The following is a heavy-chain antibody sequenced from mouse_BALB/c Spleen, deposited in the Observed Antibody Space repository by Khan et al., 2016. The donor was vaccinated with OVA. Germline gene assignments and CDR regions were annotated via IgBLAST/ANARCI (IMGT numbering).Heavy chain of an antibody. J-gene: IGHJ4*01. CDR2: ISSGGSYT. V-gene: IGHV5-6*01. D-gene: IGHD2-3*01. Sequence: EVELVESGGDLVKPGGSLKLSCAASGFTFSSYGMPWVRQTPDKRLEWVATISSGGSYTYYPDNLKGRFTISRDNAKNTLYLQMSSLKSEDTAVYYCASQPGYYAGSAMDYWGQGTSVTVSS. CDR1: GFTFSSYG. CDR3: ASQPGYYAGSAMDY.